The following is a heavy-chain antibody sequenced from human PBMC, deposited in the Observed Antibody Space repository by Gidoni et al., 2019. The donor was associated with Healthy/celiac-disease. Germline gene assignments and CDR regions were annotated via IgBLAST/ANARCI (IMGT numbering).Heavy chain of an antibody. CDR2: ISWKSGRI. D-gene: IGHD6-19*01. CDR3: AKEMRSGWYGYSGIDV. Sequence: GGLVQPGGSLRLSCAASEFTFDDYAMHWVRQGPGKGLEWVSGISWKSGRIGYAGSVKGRFTISRDNAKNALYLQMNSLRVEDTALYYCAKEMRSGWYGYSGIDVWGQGTTVTVSS. CDR1: EFTFDDYA. J-gene: IGHJ6*02. V-gene: IGHV3-9*01.